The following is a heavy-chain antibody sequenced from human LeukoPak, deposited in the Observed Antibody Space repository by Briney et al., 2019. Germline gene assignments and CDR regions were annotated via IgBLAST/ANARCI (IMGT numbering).Heavy chain of an antibody. Sequence: PGGSLRLSCVASGFTFSSYSMNWVRQAPGKGLEWVSSITRSSNYIYYADSVKGRFTISRDNAKNSLYLQMNSLRAEDTAVYYCARDDYGGNVDYWGQGTLVTVSS. D-gene: IGHD4-23*01. CDR3: ARDDYGGNVDY. CDR1: GFTFSSYS. CDR2: ITRSSNYI. V-gene: IGHV3-21*01. J-gene: IGHJ4*02.